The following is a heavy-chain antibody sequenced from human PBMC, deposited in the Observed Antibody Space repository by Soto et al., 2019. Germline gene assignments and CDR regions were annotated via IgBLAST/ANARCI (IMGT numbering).Heavy chain of an antibody. CDR3: AKDREPDGLWPIDH. J-gene: IGHJ4*02. V-gene: IGHV3-23*01. CDR1: GFTFSTYT. CDR2: IYGSGGGGGI. Sequence: GGSLRLSCAASGFTFSTYTISWVRQAPGKGLEWVSAIYGSGGGGGIAYRDSVKGRFTISRGNSNNMVYLQMESLRVEDTAVYYCAKDREPDGLWPIDHWGQGTLVTVSS. D-gene: IGHD2-8*01.